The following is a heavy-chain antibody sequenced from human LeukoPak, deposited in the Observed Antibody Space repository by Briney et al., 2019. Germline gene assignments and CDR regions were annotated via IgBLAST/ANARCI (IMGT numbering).Heavy chain of an antibody. CDR3: ARGGSTSFIYYYYYYMDV. J-gene: IGHJ6*03. CDR2: ISAYNGNT. CDR1: GYTSTSYG. D-gene: IGHD2-2*01. Sequence: GASVKVSCKASGYTSTSYGISWVRQAPGQGLEWMGWISAYNGNTNYAQKLQGRVTMTTDTSTSTAYMELRSLRSDDTAVYYCARGGSTSFIYYYYYYMDVWGKGTTVTISS. V-gene: IGHV1-18*01.